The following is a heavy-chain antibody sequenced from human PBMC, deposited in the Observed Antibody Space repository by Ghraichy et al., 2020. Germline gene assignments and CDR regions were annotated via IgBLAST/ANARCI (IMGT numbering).Heavy chain of an antibody. CDR2: ISSNKGVT. CDR1: GFTFSAYS. D-gene: IGHD2-8*01. J-gene: IGHJ4*02. CDR3: ASRYCSNGVCPFDY. Sequence: GGSLRLSCVASGFTFSAYSMSWVRQAPGKGLEWVSSISSNKGVTYYADSVKGRFTISRDNAKNSLYLQMNSLTAEDTAVYYCASRYCSNGVCPFDYWGQGTLLTVSS. V-gene: IGHV3-21*01.